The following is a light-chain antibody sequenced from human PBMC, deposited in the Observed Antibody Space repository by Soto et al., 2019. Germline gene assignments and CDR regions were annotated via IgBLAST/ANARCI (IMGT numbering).Light chain of an antibody. CDR3: SAXXXXXXXV. CDR2: EVR. Sequence: QSVLTQPASVSGSAGQSITISCSGTMRDVGAYNLVSWYQQHPGTAPKLIIYEVRNRPSGISSRFSGSRSGNTASLTISGLQPEDEGDYYCSAXXXXXXXVFGGGTKLTX. V-gene: IGLV2-14*01. CDR1: MRDVGAYNL. J-gene: IGLJ2*01.